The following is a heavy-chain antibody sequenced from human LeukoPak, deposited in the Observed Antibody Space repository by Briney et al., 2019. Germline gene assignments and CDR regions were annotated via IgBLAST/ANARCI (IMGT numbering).Heavy chain of an antibody. V-gene: IGHV4-39*01. J-gene: IGHJ4*02. CDR1: GGSISSSSYY. CDR2: IYYSGST. D-gene: IGHD3-10*01. Sequence: SETPSLTCTVSGGSISSSSYYWGWIRQPPGKGLEWIGSIYYSGSTYYNPSLKSRVTISVDTSKNQFSLKLSSVTAADTAVYYCARSGSYWFDYWGQGTLVTVSS. CDR3: ARSGSYWFDY.